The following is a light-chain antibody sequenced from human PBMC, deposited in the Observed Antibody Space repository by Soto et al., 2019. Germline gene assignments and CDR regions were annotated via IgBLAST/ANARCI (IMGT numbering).Light chain of an antibody. Sequence: DIQMTQSPSTLSASVGDRVGITCRASQSISTWLAWYQQKPGKAPKVLIYKASNLQSGVPSRFSGSGSGTEFTLTISSLQPDDVATYYCQQYYSHYTFGQGTKLEIE. CDR1: QSISTW. J-gene: IGKJ2*01. V-gene: IGKV1-5*03. CDR2: KAS. CDR3: QQYYSHYT.